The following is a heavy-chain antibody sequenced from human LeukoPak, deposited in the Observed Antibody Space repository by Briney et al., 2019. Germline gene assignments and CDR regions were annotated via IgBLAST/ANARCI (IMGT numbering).Heavy chain of an antibody. V-gene: IGHV3-7*01. CDR3: ARVKQRLVRLLGRDTTYNYYYYMDV. Sequence: GGSLRLSCAASGFMFSSYWMSWVRQAPGKGLEWVANIKQDRSEKYYVDSVRGRYTVSRDNARNSLYLQMNSLSPEDTAVYYCARVKQRLVRLLGRDTTYNYYYYMDVWGKGTTVTVSS. CDR2: IKQDRSEK. CDR1: GFMFSSYW. D-gene: IGHD6-13*01. J-gene: IGHJ6*03.